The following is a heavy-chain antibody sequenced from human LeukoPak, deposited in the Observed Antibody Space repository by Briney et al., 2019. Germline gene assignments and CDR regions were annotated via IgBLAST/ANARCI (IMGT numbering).Heavy chain of an antibody. CDR1: GYTFTSYG. D-gene: IGHD3-10*01. V-gene: IGHV1-18*01. Sequence: ASVKVSCKASGYTFTSYGISWVRQAPGQGLEWMGWISAYNGNTNYAQKLQGRVTMTTDTSTSTAYMELRSLRSDDTAVYYCARSSTIWFGGTYYFDYWGQGTLVTVSS. CDR2: ISAYNGNT. CDR3: ARSSTIWFGGTYYFDY. J-gene: IGHJ4*02.